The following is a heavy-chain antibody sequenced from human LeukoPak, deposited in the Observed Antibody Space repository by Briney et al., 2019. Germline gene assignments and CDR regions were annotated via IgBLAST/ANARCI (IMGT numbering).Heavy chain of an antibody. J-gene: IGHJ6*03. V-gene: IGHV1-2*02. CDR1: GYTFTGYY. CDR2: INPNSGGT. D-gene: IGHD2-15*01. CDR3: AISCSGGSCYSEGNYYMDV. Sequence: ASVKVSCKASGYTFTGYYMHCVRQAPGQGLEWMGWINPNSGGTNYAQKFQGRVTMTRDTSISTAYMELSRLRSDDTAVYYCAISCSGGSCYSEGNYYMDVWGKGTTVTVSS.